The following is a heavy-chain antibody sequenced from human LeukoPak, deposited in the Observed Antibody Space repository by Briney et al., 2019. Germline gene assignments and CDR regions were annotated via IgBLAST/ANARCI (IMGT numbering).Heavy chain of an antibody. D-gene: IGHD3-22*01. CDR1: GFSFSSYW. V-gene: IGHV3-7*01. J-gene: IGHJ4*02. Sequence: GGSLRLSCAPSGFSFSSYWMSWVRQAPGKGLEWVASIKHDASEKYYVDSVKGRFTISRDNAKNSLNLQMNSLRAEDTAVYYCAKDYSDSSGYFRVPHVFDFWGQGTLVTVSS. CDR2: IKHDASEK. CDR3: AKDYSDSSGYFRVPHVFDF.